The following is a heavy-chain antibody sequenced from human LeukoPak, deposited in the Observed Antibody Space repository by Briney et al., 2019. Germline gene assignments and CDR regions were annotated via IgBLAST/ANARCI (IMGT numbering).Heavy chain of an antibody. J-gene: IGHJ3*02. CDR1: GFTFSSCW. CDR3: VREVLCGGDCYSDAFDI. D-gene: IGHD2-21*02. Sequence: QPGGSLRLSCAASGFTFSSCWMHWVRQAPGKGLVWVSRINFDGSSTTYADSVKGRFTISRDNAKDTLYVQMNSLRAEDTAVYYCVREVLCGGDCYSDAFDIWGQGTMVTVSS. V-gene: IGHV3-74*01. CDR2: INFDGSST.